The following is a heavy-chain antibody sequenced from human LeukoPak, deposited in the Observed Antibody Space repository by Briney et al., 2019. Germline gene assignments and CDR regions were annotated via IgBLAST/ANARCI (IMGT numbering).Heavy chain of an antibody. CDR2: INPNSGGT. D-gene: IGHD3-9*01. CDR1: GYTFTSYY. Sequence: ASVKVSCKASGYTFTSYYMHWVRQAPGQGLEWMGWINPNSGGTNYAQKFQGRVTMTRDTSISTAYMELSRLRSDDTAVYYCARDLSYDILTGYYTDWGQGTLVTVSS. V-gene: IGHV1-2*02. CDR3: ARDLSYDILTGYYTD. J-gene: IGHJ4*02.